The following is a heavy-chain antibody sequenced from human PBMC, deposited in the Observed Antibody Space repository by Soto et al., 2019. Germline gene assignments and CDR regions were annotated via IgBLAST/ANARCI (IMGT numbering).Heavy chain of an antibody. D-gene: IGHD6-13*01. CDR2: IWYEGANE. V-gene: IGHV3-33*06. J-gene: IGHJ4*02. CDR1: GFTFSSYG. Sequence: QVQLVESGGGVVQPGTSLRLSCATSGFTFSSYGMYWVRQAPGKGLEWVAVIWYEGANEYYADSVKGRFTISRDNSKKTLYLQMNSLRAEDTAIYYCAKDVGNSWSYYFDFWGQGTLVTVSS. CDR3: AKDVGNSWSYYFDF.